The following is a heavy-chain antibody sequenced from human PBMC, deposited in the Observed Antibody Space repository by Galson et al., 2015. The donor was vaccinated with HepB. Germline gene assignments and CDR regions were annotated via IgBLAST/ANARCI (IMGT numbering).Heavy chain of an antibody. CDR1: GFTFSSHA. V-gene: IGHV3-48*01. D-gene: IGHD4-23*01. Sequence: SLRLSCAASGFTFSSHAMNWVRQAAGKGLEWVSSISTDSLTIYYGDSVKGRFTISRDNAKNSLYLQMNSLRAEDTAVYYCARNTKTGSHGGGVDYWGQGTLVTVSS. CDR2: ISTDSLTI. CDR3: ARNTKTGSHGGGVDY. J-gene: IGHJ4*02.